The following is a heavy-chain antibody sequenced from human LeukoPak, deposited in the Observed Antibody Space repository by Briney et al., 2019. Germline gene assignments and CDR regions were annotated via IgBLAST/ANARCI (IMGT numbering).Heavy chain of an antibody. Sequence: ASVKVSCKVSGYTLTELSMHWVRQVPGKGLEWMGGFDPEEGETIYAQKFQGRVIMTGDTSTDTAYMELSSLRSEDTAVYYCATDGSGDHKYDYGMDVWGQGTMVTVSS. D-gene: IGHD4-17*01. J-gene: IGHJ6*02. CDR3: ATDGSGDHKYDYGMDV. CDR2: FDPEEGET. CDR1: GYTLTELS. V-gene: IGHV1-24*01.